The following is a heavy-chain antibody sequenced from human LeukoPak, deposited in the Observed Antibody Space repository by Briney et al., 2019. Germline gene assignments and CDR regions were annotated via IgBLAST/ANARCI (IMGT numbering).Heavy chain of an antibody. Sequence: GGSLRLSCAASGFTFSSYGMHWVRQAPGKGLEWVAVISYDGSNKYYADSVKGRFTISRDNSKNTLYLQMNSLRAEDTAVYYCARDSSHYYGSETYGAFDIWGQGTMVTVSS. CDR3: ARDSSHYYGSETYGAFDI. CDR1: GFTFSSYG. CDR2: ISYDGSNK. D-gene: IGHD3-10*01. J-gene: IGHJ3*02. V-gene: IGHV3-30*03.